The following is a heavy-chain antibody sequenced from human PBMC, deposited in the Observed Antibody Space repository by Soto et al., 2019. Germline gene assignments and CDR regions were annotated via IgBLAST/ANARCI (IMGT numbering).Heavy chain of an antibody. V-gene: IGHV4-59*08. J-gene: IGHJ5*02. Sequence: SETLSLTCTVSGGSISSYYWSWIRQPPGKGLEWIGYIYYSGSTNYNPSLKSRVTISVDTSKNQFSLKLSSVTAADTAVYYCARGILVRHLLWKAFDPCGQGTLVTVSS. D-gene: IGHD2-2*01. CDR1: GGSISSYY. CDR2: IYYSGST. CDR3: ARGILVRHLLWKAFDP.